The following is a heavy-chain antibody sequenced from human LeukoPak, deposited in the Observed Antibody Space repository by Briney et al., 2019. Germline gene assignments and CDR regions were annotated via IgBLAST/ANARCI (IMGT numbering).Heavy chain of an antibody. CDR2: VFTSGST. J-gene: IGHJ4*02. V-gene: IGHV4-4*07. CDR1: GGSISGYY. D-gene: IGHD4-17*01. CDR3: ARERATVTTELDC. Sequence: SETLSLTCTVSGGSISGYYWSWIRQPAGKGLEWIGRVFTSGSTNYNPSVKSRVTISIDKFKNEFYLNLNSVTATDTALYYCARERATVTTELDCWGQGILVTVSS.